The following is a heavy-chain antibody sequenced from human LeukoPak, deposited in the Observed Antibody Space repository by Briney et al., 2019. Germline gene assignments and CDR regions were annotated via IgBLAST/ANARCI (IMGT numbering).Heavy chain of an antibody. CDR3: ARLSYDFWSGVWEGYYMDV. CDR2: IGEDGSEK. J-gene: IGHJ6*03. Sequence: PGGSLRLSCAASGFTFSSYWMTWVRQAPGKGLEWVANIGEDGSEKYYVDSVKGRFTISRDNAKNSLYLQVNSLRAEDTAVYYCARLSYDFWSGVWEGYYMDVWGKGTTVTVSS. D-gene: IGHD3-3*01. V-gene: IGHV3-7*01. CDR1: GFTFSSYW.